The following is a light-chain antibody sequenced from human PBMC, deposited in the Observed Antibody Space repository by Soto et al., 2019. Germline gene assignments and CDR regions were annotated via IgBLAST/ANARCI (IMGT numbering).Light chain of an antibody. V-gene: IGKV1-5*03. CDR1: QSLSSW. CDR3: QHYNTFPLT. Sequence: DIQMTQSPSTLSASVGDRVTITCRASQSLSSWLAWYQEKPGKAPKLLIYKASSLESGVPSRFSGSGSETEFTLTISSLQPDDFATYYCQHYNTFPLTFGGGTKVEIK. CDR2: KAS. J-gene: IGKJ4*01.